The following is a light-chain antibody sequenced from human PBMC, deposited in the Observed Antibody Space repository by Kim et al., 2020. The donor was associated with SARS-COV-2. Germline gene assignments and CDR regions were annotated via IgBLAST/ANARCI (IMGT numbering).Light chain of an antibody. Sequence: ASVGDRVTITCRASQSIHISLAWNQQKPGKAPKLLIYKASSLQSGVPSRFSGSESGTEFTLTISSLQPDDFATYYCQQYDTYPWTFGQGTKVDIK. CDR1: QSIHIS. CDR3: QQYDTYPWT. J-gene: IGKJ1*01. CDR2: KAS. V-gene: IGKV1-5*03.